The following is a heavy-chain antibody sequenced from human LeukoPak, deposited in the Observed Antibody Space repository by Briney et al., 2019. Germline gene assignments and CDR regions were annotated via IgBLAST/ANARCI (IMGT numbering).Heavy chain of an antibody. J-gene: IGHJ6*04. CDR3: AELGITMIGGV. V-gene: IGHV3-48*03. CDR1: GFTFSSYE. CDR2: ISSSGSTI. D-gene: IGHD3-10*02. Sequence: GGSLRLSCAASGFTFSSYEMDWVRQAPGKGLEWVSYISSSGSTIYYADSVKDRFTISRDNAKNSLYLQMNSLRAEDTAVYYCAELGITMIGGVWGKGTTVTISS.